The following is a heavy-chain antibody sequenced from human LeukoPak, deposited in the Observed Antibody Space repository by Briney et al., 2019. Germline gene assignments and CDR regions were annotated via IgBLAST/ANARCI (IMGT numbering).Heavy chain of an antibody. Sequence: GSLRLSCAASGFTFSSYAMSWVRQPPGKGLEWIGNIYYSGTTYYNPSLKSRVTISVDTSKNQFSLKLSSVTAADTAVYYCARVRRIEASLGWFDPWGQGTLVTVSS. J-gene: IGHJ5*02. D-gene: IGHD5-12*01. CDR1: GFTFSSYA. CDR3: ARVRRIEASLGWFDP. V-gene: IGHV4-39*07. CDR2: IYYSGTT.